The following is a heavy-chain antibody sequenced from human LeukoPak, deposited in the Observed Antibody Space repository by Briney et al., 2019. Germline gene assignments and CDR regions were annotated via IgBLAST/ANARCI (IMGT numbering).Heavy chain of an antibody. Sequence: ASVKVSCKASGYTFTSYGISWVRQAPGQGLEWMGWISAYNGNTNYAQKLQGRVTMTTDTSTSTAYMELRSLRSDDTAVYYCARCSRYYYGSGSYYSSDDAFDIWGQGTMVTVSS. CDR3: ARCSRYYYGSGSYYSSDDAFDI. D-gene: IGHD3-10*01. V-gene: IGHV1-18*04. J-gene: IGHJ3*02. CDR1: GYTFTSYG. CDR2: ISAYNGNT.